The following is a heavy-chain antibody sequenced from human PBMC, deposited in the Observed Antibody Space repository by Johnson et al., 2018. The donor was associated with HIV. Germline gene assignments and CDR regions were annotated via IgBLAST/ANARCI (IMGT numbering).Heavy chain of an antibody. CDR3: ARDSDVLPGYTGPEDAFDI. J-gene: IGHJ3*02. V-gene: IGHV3-30*04. CDR2: ISYDGSNQ. D-gene: IGHD3-9*01. Sequence: QVQLVESGGGLVQPGRSLRLSCEASGFTLSSSAFHWVRQAPGKGLEWVAVISYDGSNQYYADSVKGRFTISRDISKNTLYLQMSSLRTEDTAVYFCARDSDVLPGYTGPEDAFDIWGQGTLVTVSS. CDR1: GFTLSSSA.